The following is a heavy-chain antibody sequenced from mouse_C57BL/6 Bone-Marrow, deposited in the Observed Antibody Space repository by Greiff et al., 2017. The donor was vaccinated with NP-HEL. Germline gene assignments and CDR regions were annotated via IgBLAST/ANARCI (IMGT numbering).Heavy chain of an antibody. V-gene: IGHV1-69*01. CDR1: GYTFTSYW. D-gene: IGHD4-1*01. Sequence: QVQLKQPGAELVMPGASVKLSCKASGYTFTSYWMHWVKQRPGQGLEWIGEIDPSDSYTNYNQKFKGKSTLTVDKSSSTAYMQLSSMTSEDSAVYYCARRELGRWYFDVWGTGTTVTVSS. CDR3: ARRELGRWYFDV. CDR2: IDPSDSYT. J-gene: IGHJ1*03.